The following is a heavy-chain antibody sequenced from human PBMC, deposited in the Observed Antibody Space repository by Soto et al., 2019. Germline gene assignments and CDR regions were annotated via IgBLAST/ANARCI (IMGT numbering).Heavy chain of an antibody. V-gene: IGHV3-23*01. CDR2: ISGSGGST. Sequence: EVQLLESGGGLVQPGGSLRLSCAASGFTFSSYAMSWVRQAPGKGLEWVSAISGSGGSTYYADSVKGRFTISRDTSKNTLYLQINSLRAEDTAVYYCAKGVDNRRGLVDRLLPAPFDYWGQGTLVTVSS. CDR1: GFTFSSYA. J-gene: IGHJ4*02. D-gene: IGHD2-21*02. CDR3: AKGVDNRRGLVDRLLPAPFDY.